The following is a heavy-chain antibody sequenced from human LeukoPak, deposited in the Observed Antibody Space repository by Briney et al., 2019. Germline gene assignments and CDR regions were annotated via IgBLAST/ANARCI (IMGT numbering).Heavy chain of an antibody. CDR1: GFTFSNYA. CDR2: IRYDGSNK. J-gene: IGHJ4*02. D-gene: IGHD1-26*01. Sequence: PGGSLRLSCAASGFTFSNYAMSWVRQAPGKGLEWVAFIRYDGSNKYYADSVKGRFTISRDNSKNTLYLQMNSLRAEDTAVYYCAKSREATAYSLCDYWGQGTLVTVSS. CDR3: AKSREATAYSLCDY. V-gene: IGHV3-30*02.